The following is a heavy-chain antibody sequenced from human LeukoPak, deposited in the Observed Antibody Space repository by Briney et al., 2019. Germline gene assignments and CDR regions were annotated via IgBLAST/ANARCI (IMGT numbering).Heavy chain of an antibody. CDR1: GFTFSSYS. V-gene: IGHV3-48*04. Sequence: PGGSLRLSCAASGFTFSSYSMTWVRQAPGKGLEWVSYISSSSSTIYYADSVKGRFTISRDNAKNSLYLQMNSLRAEDTAVYYCARDRYYGSGSYSTPRGWFDPWGQGTLVTVSS. J-gene: IGHJ5*02. CDR3: ARDRYYGSGSYSTPRGWFDP. CDR2: ISSSSSTI. D-gene: IGHD3-10*01.